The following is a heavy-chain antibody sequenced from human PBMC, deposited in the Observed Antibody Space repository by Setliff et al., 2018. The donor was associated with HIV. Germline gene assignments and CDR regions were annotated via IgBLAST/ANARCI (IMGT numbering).Heavy chain of an antibody. V-gene: IGHV5-51*01. CDR2: IYPGDSDT. CDR1: GYIFTDYW. CDR3: ARLSVVTATRIYYFDY. Sequence: PGESLKISCEASGYIFTDYWIGWVRQMPGKGLGWMGIIYPGDSDTRYSPSFQGQVTFSADKSISAVYLQWSSLKASDTAMYYCARLSVVTATRIYYFDYWGQGTLVTVSS. D-gene: IGHD2-21*02. J-gene: IGHJ4*02.